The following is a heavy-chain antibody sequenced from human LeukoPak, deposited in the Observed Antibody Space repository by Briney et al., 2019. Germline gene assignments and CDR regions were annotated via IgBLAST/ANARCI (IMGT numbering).Heavy chain of an antibody. Sequence: GGSLRLSCAASGFTFSGSPMHWVRQASGKGLEWVGRIRSKANSYATAYAASVKGRFTISRDDSKNTAYLQMNSLKTEDTAVYYCTRTSPLPIVGATLHYYYYYYYMDVWGKGTTVTVSS. CDR3: TRTSPLPIVGATLHYYYYYYYMDV. D-gene: IGHD1-26*01. CDR2: IRSKANSYAT. V-gene: IGHV3-73*01. J-gene: IGHJ6*03. CDR1: GFTFSGSP.